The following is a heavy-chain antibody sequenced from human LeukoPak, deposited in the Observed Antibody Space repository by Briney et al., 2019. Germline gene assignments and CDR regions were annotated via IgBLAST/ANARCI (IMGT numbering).Heavy chain of an antibody. J-gene: IGHJ3*02. Sequence: SETLSLTCTVSGGSISSYYWSWIRQPPGKGLEWIGYIYCSGSTNYNPSLKSRVTISVDTSKNQFSLKLSSVTAADTAVYYCASGNLMITFGGVIAHDAFDIWGQGTMVTVSS. CDR3: ASGNLMITFGGVIAHDAFDI. CDR1: GGSISSYY. CDR2: IYCSGST. V-gene: IGHV4-59*08. D-gene: IGHD3-16*02.